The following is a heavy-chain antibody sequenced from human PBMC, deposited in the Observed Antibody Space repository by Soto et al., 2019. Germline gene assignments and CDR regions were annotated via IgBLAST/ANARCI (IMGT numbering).Heavy chain of an antibody. D-gene: IGHD1-26*01. V-gene: IGHV3-30*18. Sequence: QVQLVESGGGVVQPGKSLRLSCAASGFTFSSYGMHWVRQAPGKGLKGVALISYDGNNNYYGDSVKGRFTIFRDNSKNTLFLQMNSLRAEDTAVYFCAKDIEEVVYYYGMDVWGHGTTVTVSS. CDR3: AKDIEEVVYYYGMDV. CDR1: GFTFSSYG. J-gene: IGHJ6*02. CDR2: ISYDGNNN.